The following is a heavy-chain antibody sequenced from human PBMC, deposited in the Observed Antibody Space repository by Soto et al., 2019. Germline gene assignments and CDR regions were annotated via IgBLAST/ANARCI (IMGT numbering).Heavy chain of an antibody. J-gene: IGHJ4*02. Sequence: QITLKESGPTRVKPTQTLMLTCTFSGFSLSTNGVGVGWIRQPPGKALERLALIYWDDDKRYRPSLKSRLTITKDTSKNQVVLTMTNMDPVDTATYYCAHRAGLQGNWNGGYFDYWGQGALITVSS. CDR1: GFSLSTNGVG. CDR3: AHRAGLQGNWNGGYFDY. CDR2: IYWDDDK. D-gene: IGHD1-1*01. V-gene: IGHV2-5*02.